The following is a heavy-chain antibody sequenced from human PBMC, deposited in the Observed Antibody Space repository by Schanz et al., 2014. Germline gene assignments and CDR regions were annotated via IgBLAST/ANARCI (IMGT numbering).Heavy chain of an antibody. CDR1: RFAFSNCG. V-gene: IGHV3-30*02. Sequence: QAQLVESGGGVVQPGGSLRLSCAASRFAFSNCGMHWVRQAPGKGLEWVAFIRYDASNGYYADSVKGRFTISRDNSKNTLYLQMNSLRPDDPAVYYCAKALKPYIASRNGLDVWGHGTTVTVSS. J-gene: IGHJ6*02. D-gene: IGHD3-16*01. CDR3: AKALKPYIASRNGLDV. CDR2: IRYDASNG.